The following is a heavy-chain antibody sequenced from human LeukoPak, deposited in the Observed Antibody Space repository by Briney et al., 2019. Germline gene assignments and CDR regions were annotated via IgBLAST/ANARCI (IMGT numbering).Heavy chain of an antibody. CDR1: GGSISSGDYY. Sequence: SQTLSLTCTVSGGSISSGDYYWSWIRHPPGKGLEGLAYMYYSGSTYYNPSLKSRVTMSADTSKNQLSLKLSSVTAADTAVYYCARPYYYDSRIDPWGQGILVTVSS. J-gene: IGHJ5*02. V-gene: IGHV4-30-4*01. CDR3: ARPYYYDSRIDP. D-gene: IGHD3-22*01. CDR2: MYYSGST.